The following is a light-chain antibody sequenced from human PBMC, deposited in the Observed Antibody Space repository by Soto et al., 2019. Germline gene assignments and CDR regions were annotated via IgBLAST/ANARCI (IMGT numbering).Light chain of an antibody. Sequence: IMMTQSPDTLYVSTGESATLSARASQRVSSNDAWYQLKPGQAPRILIYGASTRATGGPARFSGSGSGKDFTLTINSLEPEDFAVYYCQQRSNWPSITFGQGTRLEIK. CDR1: QRVSSN. V-gene: IGKV3-11*01. CDR2: GAS. CDR3: QQRSNWPSIT. J-gene: IGKJ5*01.